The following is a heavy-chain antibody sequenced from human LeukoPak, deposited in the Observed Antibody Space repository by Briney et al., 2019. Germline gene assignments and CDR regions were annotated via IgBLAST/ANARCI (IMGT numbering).Heavy chain of an antibody. CDR3: ARAEVRGYYFDY. CDR1: GGTFSSYA. D-gene: IGHD3-10*01. CDR2: IIPIFGIA. V-gene: IGHV1-69*04. J-gene: IGHJ4*02. Sequence: ASVKVSCKASGGTFSSYAISWVRQAPGQGLEWMGRIIPIFGIANYAQKFQGRVTITADKSTSTAYMEPSSLRSEDTAVYYCARAEVRGYYFDYWGQGTLVTVSS.